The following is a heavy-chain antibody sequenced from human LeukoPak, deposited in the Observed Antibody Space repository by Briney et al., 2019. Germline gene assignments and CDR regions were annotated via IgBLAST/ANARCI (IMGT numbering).Heavy chain of an antibody. CDR2: IRSKAYGGTT. V-gene: IGHV3-49*03. J-gene: IGHJ4*02. CDR3: TRGGIAARPHQDDY. CDR1: GFTFGDYA. D-gene: IGHD6-6*01. Sequence: GGSLRLSCTASGFTFGDYAMSWFRQAPGKGLEWVGFIRSKAYGGTTEYAASVKGRFTTSRDDSKSIAYLQMSSLKTEDTAVYYCTRGGIAARPHQDDYWGQGTLVTVSS.